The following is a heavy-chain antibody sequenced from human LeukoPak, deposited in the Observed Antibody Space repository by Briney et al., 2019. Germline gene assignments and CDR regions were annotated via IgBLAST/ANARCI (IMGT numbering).Heavy chain of an antibody. Sequence: SETPSLTCTVSGGSISSDYWSWIRQPPGKGLEWRGYIYYSGNTNYNPSLKTRVTISVDTSKNQLSLKLSSVTAADTAVYYCARPGFGELPLYYFDYWGQGTLVTVSS. J-gene: IGHJ4*02. CDR2: IYYSGNT. CDR1: GGSISSDY. D-gene: IGHD3-10*01. CDR3: ARPGFGELPLYYFDY. V-gene: IGHV4-59*08.